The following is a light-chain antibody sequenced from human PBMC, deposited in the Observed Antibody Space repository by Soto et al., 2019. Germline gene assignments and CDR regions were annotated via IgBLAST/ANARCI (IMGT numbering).Light chain of an antibody. CDR2: DVR. J-gene: IGLJ2*01. CDR1: SSDVGGYNY. V-gene: IGLV2-14*01. Sequence: QSALTQPASVSGSPGQSITISCTGTSSDVGGYNYVSWYQQHPGKAPKLMIYDVRNRPSGVSNRFSGSKSGNTASLTISGLQTDEEADYYCSSYTSSSALVFGGGTKVTVL. CDR3: SSYTSSSALV.